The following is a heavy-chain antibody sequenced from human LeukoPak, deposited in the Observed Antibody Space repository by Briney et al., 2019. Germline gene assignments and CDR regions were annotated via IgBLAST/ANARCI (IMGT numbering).Heavy chain of an antibody. CDR2: IYSGGST. CDR1: GFTVSSNY. CDR3: AKGLSVGYYYYYYMDV. Sequence: GSLRLSCAASGFTVSSNYMSWVRQAPGKGLEWVSVIYSGGSTYYADSVKGRFTISRDDSKNTLYLQMNSLRAEDTAVYYCAKGLSVGYYYYYYMDVWGKGTTVTVSS. V-gene: IGHV3-66*01. D-gene: IGHD2/OR15-2a*01. J-gene: IGHJ6*03.